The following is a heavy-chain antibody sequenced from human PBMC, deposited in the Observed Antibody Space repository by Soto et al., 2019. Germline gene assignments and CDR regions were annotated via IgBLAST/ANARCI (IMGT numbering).Heavy chain of an antibody. V-gene: IGHV4-4*07. CDR3: ARASGYRTYNFDY. Sequence: PSETLSLTCTVSGCSISSYYWRWIRQPAGEGLEWIGRIYTSGNTNYNPSLKSRVTISVDASKNQFSLKLSSVTAADTAVYYCARASGYRTYNFDYWGQGTLVTVSS. D-gene: IGHD5-18*01. J-gene: IGHJ4*02. CDR2: IYTSGNT. CDR1: GCSISSYY.